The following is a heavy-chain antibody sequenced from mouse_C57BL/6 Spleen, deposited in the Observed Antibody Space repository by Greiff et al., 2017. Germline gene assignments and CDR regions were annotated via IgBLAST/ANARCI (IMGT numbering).Heavy chain of an antibody. J-gene: IGHJ3*01. D-gene: IGHD1-1*01. CDR1: GYTFTSYW. Sequence: QVQLQQPGAELVKPGASVKLSCKASGYTFTSYWMHWVKQRPGQGLEWIGMIHPNSGSTNYNEKFKSKATLTVDKSSSTAYMQLSSLTSEDSAGYYCAPSYGSSAWFADWGQGTLVTVSA. CDR3: APSYGSSAWFAD. CDR2: IHPNSGST. V-gene: IGHV1-64*01.